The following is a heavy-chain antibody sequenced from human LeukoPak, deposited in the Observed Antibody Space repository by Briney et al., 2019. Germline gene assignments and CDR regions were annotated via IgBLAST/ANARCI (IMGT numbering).Heavy chain of an antibody. J-gene: IGHJ4*02. Sequence: SETLSLTCTVSGGSISSSSYYWGWIRQPPGKGLERIGSIYYSGSTYYNPSLKSRVTISVDTSKNQFSLKLSSVTAADTAVYYCASFPVYYYDSSGYGSIDYWGQGTLVTVSS. V-gene: IGHV4-39*01. CDR2: IYYSGST. D-gene: IGHD3-22*01. CDR3: ASFPVYYYDSSGYGSIDY. CDR1: GGSISSSSYY.